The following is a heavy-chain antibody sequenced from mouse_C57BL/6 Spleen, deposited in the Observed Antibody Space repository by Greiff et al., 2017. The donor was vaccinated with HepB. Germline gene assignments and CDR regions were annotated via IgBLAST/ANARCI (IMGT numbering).Heavy chain of an antibody. J-gene: IGHJ2*01. V-gene: IGHV1-50*01. CDR3: ARRRDYDGVDY. Sequence: VQLQQPGAELVKPGASVKLSCKASGYTFTSYWMQWVKQRPGQGLEWIGEIDPSDSYTNYNQKFKGKATLTVDTSSSTAYMQLSSLTAEDSAVYCGARRRDYDGVDYWGQGTTLTVSS. CDR1: GYTFTSYW. CDR2: IDPSDSYT. D-gene: IGHD2-4*01.